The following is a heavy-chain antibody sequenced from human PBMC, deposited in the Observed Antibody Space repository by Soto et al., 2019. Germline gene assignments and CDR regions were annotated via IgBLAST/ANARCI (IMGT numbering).Heavy chain of an antibody. Sequence: SETLSLTCAVYGGSFSGYYWSWIRQPPGKGLEWIGEINHSGSTNYDPSLKSRVAISVDTSKNQFSLKLSSVTAADTAVYYCARTGGKPTVTNFDYWGQGSLVTVSS. V-gene: IGHV4-34*01. CDR1: GGSFSGYY. CDR3: ARTGGKPTVTNFDY. J-gene: IGHJ4*02. D-gene: IGHD4-17*01. CDR2: INHSGST.